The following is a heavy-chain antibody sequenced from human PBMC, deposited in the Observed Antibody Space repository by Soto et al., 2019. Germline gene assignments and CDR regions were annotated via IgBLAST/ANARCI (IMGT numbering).Heavy chain of an antibody. CDR2: IYYSGST. Sequence: SETLSLTCTVSGGSISSYYWSWIRQPPGKGLEWIGYIYYSGSTNYNPSLKSRVTISVDTSKNQFSLKLSSVTAADTAVYYCARARYNWFDPWGQGTLVTVSS. J-gene: IGHJ5*02. CDR1: GGSISSYY. V-gene: IGHV4-59*01. CDR3: ARARYNWFDP.